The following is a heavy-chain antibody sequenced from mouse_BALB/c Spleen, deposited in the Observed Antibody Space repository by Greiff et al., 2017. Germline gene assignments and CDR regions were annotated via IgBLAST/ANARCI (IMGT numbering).Heavy chain of an antibody. J-gene: IGHJ4*01. CDR2: ISSGGGST. CDR1: GFAFSSYD. V-gene: IGHV5-12-1*01. Sequence: EVHLVESGGGLVKPGGSLKLSCAASGFAFSSYDMSWVRQTPEKRLEWVAYISSGGGSTYYPDTVKGRFTISRDNAKNTLYLQMSSLKSEDTAMYYCARADYYGRGGYYAMDYWGQGTSVTVSS. CDR3: ARADYYGRGGYYAMDY. D-gene: IGHD1-1*01.